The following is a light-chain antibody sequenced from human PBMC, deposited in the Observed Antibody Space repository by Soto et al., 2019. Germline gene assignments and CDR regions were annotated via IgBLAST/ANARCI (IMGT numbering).Light chain of an antibody. Sequence: QSVLTQPRSVSGSPGQSVTISCTGTSSYVGGYNYVSWYQQHPGKAPKLMIYDVSKRPSGVPDRFSGSKSGNTASLTISGLQAEDEADYYCCSYAGSYTYVFGTGTKVNVL. V-gene: IGLV2-11*01. CDR1: SSYVGGYNY. CDR2: DVS. J-gene: IGLJ1*01. CDR3: CSYAGSYTYV.